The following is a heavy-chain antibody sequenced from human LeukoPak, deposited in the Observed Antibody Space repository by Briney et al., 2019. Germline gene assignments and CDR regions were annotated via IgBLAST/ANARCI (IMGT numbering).Heavy chain of an antibody. CDR3: AKDDAQLGLWY. J-gene: IGHJ4*02. D-gene: IGHD2-21*01. CDR1: GFTVSDNY. Sequence: GGSLRLSCAASGFTVSDNYMNWVRQAPGKGLEWVSLIYTGGSTSYADSVKGRFTISRDNSKNTLYLQMNSLRAEDTAVYYCAKDDAQLGLWYWGQGTLVTVSS. V-gene: IGHV3-53*01. CDR2: IYTGGST.